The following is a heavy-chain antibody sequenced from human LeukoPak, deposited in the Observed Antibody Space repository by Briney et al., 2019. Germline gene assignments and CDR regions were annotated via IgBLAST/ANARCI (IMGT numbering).Heavy chain of an antibody. CDR2: ISGSGGST. D-gene: IGHD1-26*01. V-gene: IGHV3-23*01. J-gene: IGHJ4*02. CDR1: GFAFDSHA. Sequence: GGSLRLSCAASGFAFDSHAMNWVRQAPGKGLEWVSTISGSGGSTYYADSVKGRFTISRDNSKNTLYLQMNSLRAEDTAVYYCATAPSGSYFDYWGQGTLVTVSS. CDR3: ATAPSGSYFDY.